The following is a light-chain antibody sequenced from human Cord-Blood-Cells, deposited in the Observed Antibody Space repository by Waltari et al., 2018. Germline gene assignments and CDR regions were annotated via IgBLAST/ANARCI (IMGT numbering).Light chain of an antibody. Sequence: QSALTQPPSVSGSPGQPVTISCTGTSSDVGSYNRVSWYQQPPGTAPKLMIYEVSHRPSGVPDRFSGSKSGNTASLTISGLQAEDEADYYCSSYTSSSTFVFGGGTKLTVL. J-gene: IGLJ2*01. CDR3: SSYTSSSTFV. CDR2: EVS. CDR1: SSDVGSYNR. V-gene: IGLV2-18*02.